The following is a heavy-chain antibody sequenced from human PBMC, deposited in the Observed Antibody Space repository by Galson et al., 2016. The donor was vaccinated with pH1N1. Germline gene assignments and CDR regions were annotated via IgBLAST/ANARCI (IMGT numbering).Heavy chain of an antibody. CDR2: IHTSGST. CDR1: GTSISSGSYY. CDR3: ARDRSPARLYY. Sequence: TLSLTCTVSGTSISSGSYYWSWIRQPAGKGLEWIGHIHTSGSTNYNPSLKSRVTISVDTSKNQFSLKMSSVTAADTAVYYCARDRSPARLYYWGQGTLVTVSS. V-gene: IGHV4-61*09. J-gene: IGHJ4*02. D-gene: IGHD2-2*01.